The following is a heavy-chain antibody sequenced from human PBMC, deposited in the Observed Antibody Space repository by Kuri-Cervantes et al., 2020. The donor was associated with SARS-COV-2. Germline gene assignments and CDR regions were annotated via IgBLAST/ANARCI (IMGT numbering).Heavy chain of an antibody. CDR1: GFTFDDYT. CDR3: ANSRSSGSYHSLSLDFQH. Sequence: GGSLRLSCAASGFTFDDYTMHWVRQAPGKGLEWVSLISWDGGSTYYADSVKGRFTISRDNSKNSLYLQMNSLRTEDTALYYCANSRSSGSYHSLSLDFQHWGQGTLVTVSS. V-gene: IGHV3-43*01. D-gene: IGHD1-26*01. J-gene: IGHJ1*01. CDR2: ISWDGGST.